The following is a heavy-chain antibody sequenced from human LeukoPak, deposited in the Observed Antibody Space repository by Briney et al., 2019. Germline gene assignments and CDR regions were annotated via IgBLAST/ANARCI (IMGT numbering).Heavy chain of an antibody. V-gene: IGHV3-48*02. CDR1: GFTFSSYS. D-gene: IGHD4-17*01. CDR2: ISSSGSII. CDR3: ARDPSSYGDPRDAFDF. Sequence: GGSLRLSCAASGFTFSSYSMNWGRQAPGKGLEWVSYISSSGSIIYYADSVKGRFTISKDNAKNSLYLQMNSLRDEDTAVYYCARDPSSYGDPRDAFDFWGQGTMVTVSS. J-gene: IGHJ3*01.